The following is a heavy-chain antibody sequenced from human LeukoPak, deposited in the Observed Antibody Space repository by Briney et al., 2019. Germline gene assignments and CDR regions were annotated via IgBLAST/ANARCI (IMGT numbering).Heavy chain of an antibody. CDR1: GYTFTSYD. CDR2: MNPNSGNT. D-gene: IGHD4-23*01. V-gene: IGHV1-8*01. J-gene: IGHJ5*02. CDR3: ARGGFYGGDNWFDP. Sequence: GAPVKVSCKASGYTFTSYDINWVRQATGQGLEWMGWMNPNSGNTGYAQKFQGRVTMTRNTSISTAYMELSSLRSEDTAVYYCARGGFYGGDNWFDPWGQGTLVTVSS.